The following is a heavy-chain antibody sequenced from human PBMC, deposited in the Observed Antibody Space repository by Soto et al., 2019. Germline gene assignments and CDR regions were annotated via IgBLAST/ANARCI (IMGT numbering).Heavy chain of an antibody. Sequence: GGSLRLSCAASGFTFSSYGMHWVRQAPGKGLEWVAVIWYDGSNKYYADSVKGRFTISRDNSKNTLYLQMNSLRAEDTAVYYCARLTTRFGELLPDYWGQGTLVTVSS. CDR3: ARLTTRFGELLPDY. J-gene: IGHJ4*02. V-gene: IGHV3-33*01. CDR2: IWYDGSNK. D-gene: IGHD3-10*01. CDR1: GFTFSSYG.